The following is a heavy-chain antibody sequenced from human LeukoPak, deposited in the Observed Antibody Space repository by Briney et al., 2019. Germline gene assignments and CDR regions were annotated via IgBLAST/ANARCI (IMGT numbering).Heavy chain of an antibody. CDR1: GGSISSSSYH. J-gene: IGHJ5*02. CDR2: IYYSGIT. CDR3: ARHQASDFWSGYYTRNNWFDP. Sequence: SETLSLTCTVSGGSISSSSYHWGWIRQPPGKGLEWIGSIYYSGITYYNPSLKRRVTISVDTSKNQCSLKLSSVTAADTAVYYCARHQASDFWSGYYTRNNWFDPWGQGTLVTVSS. V-gene: IGHV4-39*01. D-gene: IGHD3-3*01.